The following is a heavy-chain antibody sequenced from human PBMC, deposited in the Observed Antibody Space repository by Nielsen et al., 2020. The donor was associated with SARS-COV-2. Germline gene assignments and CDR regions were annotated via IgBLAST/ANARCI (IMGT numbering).Heavy chain of an antibody. J-gene: IGHJ4*02. CDR1: GFTFSSYS. CDR2: ISSSSSTI. V-gene: IGHV3-48*01. Sequence: GESLKISCAASGFTFSSYSMNWVRQAPGKGLEWVSYISSSSSTIYYADSVKGRFTISRDNAKNSLYLQMNSLRAEDTAAYYCGGGYDFLDYWGQGTLVTVSS. CDR3: GGGYDFLDY. D-gene: IGHD5-12*01.